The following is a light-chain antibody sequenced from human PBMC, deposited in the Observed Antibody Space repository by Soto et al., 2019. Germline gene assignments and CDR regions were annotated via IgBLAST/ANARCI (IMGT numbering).Light chain of an antibody. CDR2: KAS. J-gene: IGKJ2*02. CDR1: QTISTW. V-gene: IGKV1-5*03. CDR3: QQYSTYSRT. Sequence: DIQMTQSPSTLSASVGDRVTITCRASQTISTWLAWYQHKSGTAPKLLIYKASSLEAGVPSRFSGSRSGTEFTLTISSLQPDDCGTYCLQQYSTYSRTFGQGTKVET.